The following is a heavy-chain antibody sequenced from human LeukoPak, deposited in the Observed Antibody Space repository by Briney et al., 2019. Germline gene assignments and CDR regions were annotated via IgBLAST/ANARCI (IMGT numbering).Heavy chain of an antibody. V-gene: IGHV4-30-4*08. Sequence: SQTLSLTCTVSGGSISSGDYYWSWIRQPPGKGLEWIGYIYYSGSTYYNPSLKSRVTISVDTSKNQFSLKLSSVTAADTAVYYCARERGGLGEYFDYWGQGTLVTVSS. CDR2: IYYSGST. CDR1: GGSISSGDYY. J-gene: IGHJ4*02. D-gene: IGHD3-16*01. CDR3: ARERGGLGEYFDY.